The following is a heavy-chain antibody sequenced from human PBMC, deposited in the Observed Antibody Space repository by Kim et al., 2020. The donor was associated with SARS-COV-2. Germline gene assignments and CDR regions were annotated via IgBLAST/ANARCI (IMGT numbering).Heavy chain of an antibody. CDR1: GGSISSSNYY. V-gene: IGHV4-39*01. Sequence: SETLSLTCTVSGGSISSSNYYWGWIRQPPGKGLEWIGGIYYSANTYYNPSLKSRVTMSVDTSKNQFSLKLSSVTAADTAVYYCARPDRIWGQGTMVTVSS. CDR3: ARPDRI. D-gene: IGHD3-22*01. J-gene: IGHJ3*02. CDR2: IYYSANT.